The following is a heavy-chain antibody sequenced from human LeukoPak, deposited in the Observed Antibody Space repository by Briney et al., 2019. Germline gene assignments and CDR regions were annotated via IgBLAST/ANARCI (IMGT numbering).Heavy chain of an antibody. D-gene: IGHD3-3*01. CDR2: ISSSGSTI. J-gene: IGHJ4*02. V-gene: IGHV3-11*04. Sequence: KSGGSLRLSCAASGFTFSDYYMSWIRQAPGKGLEWVSYISSSGSTIYYADSVKGRFTISRDNAENSLYLQMNSLRAEDTAVYYCARDGHYDIWSGSFEGIDYWGQGTLVTVSS. CDR3: ARDGHYDIWSGSFEGIDY. CDR1: GFTFSDYY.